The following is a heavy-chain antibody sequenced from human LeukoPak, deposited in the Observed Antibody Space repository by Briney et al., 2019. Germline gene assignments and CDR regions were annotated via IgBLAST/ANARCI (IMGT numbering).Heavy chain of an antibody. CDR2: INPNSGGT. Sequence: ASVKVSCKASGYTFTSYDINWVRQAPGQGLEWMGWINPNSGGTNYAQKFQGRVTMTRDTSISTAYMELSRLRSDDTAVYYCARTYYDYVWGSYQMFDYWGQGTLVTVSS. CDR3: ARTYYDYVWGSYQMFDY. D-gene: IGHD3-16*01. V-gene: IGHV1-2*02. CDR1: GYTFTSYD. J-gene: IGHJ4*02.